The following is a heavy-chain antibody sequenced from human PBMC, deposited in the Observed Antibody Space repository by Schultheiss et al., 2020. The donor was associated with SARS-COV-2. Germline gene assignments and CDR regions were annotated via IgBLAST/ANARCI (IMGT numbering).Heavy chain of an antibody. V-gene: IGHV3-33*06. J-gene: IGHJ4*02. D-gene: IGHD2-15*01. CDR2: IWYDGSNK. CDR1: GFTFSSYG. Sequence: GGSLRLSCAASGFTFSSYGMHWVRQAPGKGLEWVAVIWYDGSNKYYADSVKGRFTISRDNSKNTLYLQMNSLRAEDTALYYCTKASHYCGGGTCYLTAFDYWAQGTLVTVSS. CDR3: TKASHYCGGGTCYLTAFDY.